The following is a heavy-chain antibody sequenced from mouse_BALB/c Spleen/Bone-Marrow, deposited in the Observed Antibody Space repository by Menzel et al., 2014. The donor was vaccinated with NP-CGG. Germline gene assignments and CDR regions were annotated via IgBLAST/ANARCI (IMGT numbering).Heavy chain of an antibody. J-gene: IGHJ4*01. D-gene: IGHD2-4*01. CDR1: GFTFSSFG. CDR2: ISSGSSTV. Sequence: DVKLVESGGGLVLPGGSRKLSCAASGFTFSSFGMHWVRQAPEKGLEWVAYISSGSSTVYYADTVKGRFTISRDNPKNTLFLQMTSLRSEDTAMYYCTRKGALITHYYAMDYWGQGTSVTVSS. CDR3: TRKGALITHYYAMDY. V-gene: IGHV5-17*02.